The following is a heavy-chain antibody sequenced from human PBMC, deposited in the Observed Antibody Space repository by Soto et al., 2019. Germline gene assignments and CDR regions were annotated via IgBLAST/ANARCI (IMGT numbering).Heavy chain of an antibody. CDR2: IYWDDDE. J-gene: IGHJ4*02. D-gene: IGHD3-10*01. CDR3: AHHRDTINMAADY. V-gene: IGHV2-5*02. Sequence: QITLKESGPTLVKPTQTLTLTCTFSGFSLTTSGVGVSWFRQPPGKALEWLALIYWDDDERYSPSLESRLTITKDTSKDQVVLTMTNMDPEDTATYYCAHHRDTINMAADYWGQGILVTVSS. CDR1: GFSLTTSGVG.